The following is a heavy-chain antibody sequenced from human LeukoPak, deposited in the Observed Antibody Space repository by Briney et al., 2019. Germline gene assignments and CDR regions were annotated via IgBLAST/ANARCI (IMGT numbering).Heavy chain of an antibody. Sequence: PSQTLSLTCTVSGGSISSGSYYWSWIRQPAGKGLEWIGRIYTSGSTNYNPSLKSRVTISVDTSKNQFSLKLSSVTAADTAVYYCARESITAAGTHFDYWGQGTLVTVSS. D-gene: IGHD6-13*01. V-gene: IGHV4-61*02. J-gene: IGHJ4*02. CDR3: ARESITAAGTHFDY. CDR1: GGSISSGSYY. CDR2: IYTSGST.